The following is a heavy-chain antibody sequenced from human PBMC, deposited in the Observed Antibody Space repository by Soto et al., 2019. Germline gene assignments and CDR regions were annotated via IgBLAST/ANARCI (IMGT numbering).Heavy chain of an antibody. J-gene: IGHJ6*02. V-gene: IGHV1-2*04. CDR3: ARDTYYDFWSGYYSGMDV. CDR1: GYTFTVYY. Sequence: ASVKVSCKASGYTFTVYYMHWVRQAPGQGLEWMGWINPNSGGTNYAQKFQGWVTMTRDTSISTAYMELSRLRSDDTAVYYCARDTYYDFWSGYYSGMDVWGQGTTVTVSS. CDR2: INPNSGGT. D-gene: IGHD3-3*01.